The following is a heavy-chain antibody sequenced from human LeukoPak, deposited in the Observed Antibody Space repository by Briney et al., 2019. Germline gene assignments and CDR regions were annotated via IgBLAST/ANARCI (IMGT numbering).Heavy chain of an antibody. D-gene: IGHD3-22*01. CDR2: INPNSGGT. Sequence: GASVKVSCKASGYTFTGYYMHWVRQAPGQGLEWMGWINPNSGGTNYAQKFQGRVTMTRDTSISTAYTELSRLRSDDTAVYYCAKNLPYYYDSSGYHWFDPWGQGTLVTVSS. J-gene: IGHJ5*02. V-gene: IGHV1-2*02. CDR1: GYTFTGYY. CDR3: AKNLPYYYDSSGYHWFDP.